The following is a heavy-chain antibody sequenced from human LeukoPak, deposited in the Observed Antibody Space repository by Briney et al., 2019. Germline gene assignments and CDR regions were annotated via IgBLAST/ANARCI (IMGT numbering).Heavy chain of an antibody. CDR1: GFTFSSYA. CDR2: ISYDGSNK. V-gene: IGHV3-30-3*01. Sequence: PGGSLRLSCAASGFTFSSYAMHWVRQAPGKGLEWVAVISYDGSNKYYADSVKGRFTISRDNSKNTLYLQMNSLRAEDTAVYCCARDSYSSSWYAQHWGQGTLVTVSS. J-gene: IGHJ4*02. D-gene: IGHD6-13*01. CDR3: ARDSYSSSWYAQH.